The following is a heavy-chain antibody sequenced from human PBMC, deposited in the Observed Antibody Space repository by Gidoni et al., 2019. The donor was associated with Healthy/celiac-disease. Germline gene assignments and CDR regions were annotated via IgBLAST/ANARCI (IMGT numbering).Heavy chain of an antibody. J-gene: IGHJ6*02. CDR3: ARDGRSRNGYSSSFFLSVSERYYYYGMDV. CDR2: ISSSGSTI. V-gene: IGHV3-11*01. Sequence: QVQLVESGGGLVKPGGSLRLSCAASGFTFSDYYMSWIRQAPGKGLEWVSYISSSGSTIYYADSVKGRFTISRDNAKNSLYLQMNSLRAEDTAVYYCARDGRSRNGYSSSFFLSVSERYYYYGMDVWGQGTTVTVSS. CDR1: GFTFSDYY. D-gene: IGHD6-13*01.